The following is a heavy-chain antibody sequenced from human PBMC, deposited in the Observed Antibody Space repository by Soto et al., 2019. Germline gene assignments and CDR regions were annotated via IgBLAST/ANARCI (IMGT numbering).Heavy chain of an antibody. Sequence: QVQLQESGPGLVKPSGTLSLTCAVSGGSISSSTWWSWVRQPPGKGLEWIGEIYHSGSTNYNPSLKSRVTIPVEESENQLALKLSSVTAAGTAVYYCARESSSGPWDDWGQGTLVTVSS. CDR2: IYHSGST. D-gene: IGHD6-6*01. CDR1: GGSISSSTW. J-gene: IGHJ4*02. V-gene: IGHV4-4*02. CDR3: ARESSSGPWDD.